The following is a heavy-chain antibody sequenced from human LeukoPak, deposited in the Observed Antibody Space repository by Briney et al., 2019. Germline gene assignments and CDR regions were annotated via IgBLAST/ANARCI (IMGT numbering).Heavy chain of an antibody. V-gene: IGHV3-11*04. D-gene: IGHD2-2*01. CDR3: ARDRAAAAAIMDV. CDR1: GFTFSDYY. Sequence: KPGGSLRLSCAASGFTFSDYYMSWIRQAPGKGLEWVSYISSSGSTIYYADSVKGRFTISRDNAKNSLYLQMNSLRAEDTAVYYCARDRAAAAAIMDVWGKGTTVTVSS. J-gene: IGHJ6*03. CDR2: ISSSGSTI.